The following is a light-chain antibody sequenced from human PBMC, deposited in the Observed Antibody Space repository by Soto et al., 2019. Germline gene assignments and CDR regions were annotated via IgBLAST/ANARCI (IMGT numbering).Light chain of an antibody. Sequence: EIVLTQSPATLSLSPGEGATLSCRASQSVSNFLLWFQQKPGQAPRLLIYDASNRATGIPARFSGSGSGTDFTLTICSLEPEDFAVYYCHQRHSWPITFGQGTRLEIK. CDR2: DAS. V-gene: IGKV3-11*01. CDR3: HQRHSWPIT. CDR1: QSVSNF. J-gene: IGKJ5*01.